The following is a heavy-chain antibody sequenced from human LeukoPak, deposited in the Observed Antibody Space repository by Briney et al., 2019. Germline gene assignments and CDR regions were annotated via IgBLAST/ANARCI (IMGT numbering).Heavy chain of an antibody. V-gene: IGHV3-74*01. CDR2: IYSDGNTT. D-gene: IGHD2-2*01. Sequence: GGSLRLSCAGSGFTFSNYWMHWVRQAPGKGLVWVSRIYSDGNTTNYADSVKGRFTISRDNAKNTLYLQMNSLRAEDTAVYYCARDQGSTSRGIDYWGQGTLVSVSS. J-gene: IGHJ4*02. CDR3: ARDQGSTSRGIDY. CDR1: GFTFSNYW.